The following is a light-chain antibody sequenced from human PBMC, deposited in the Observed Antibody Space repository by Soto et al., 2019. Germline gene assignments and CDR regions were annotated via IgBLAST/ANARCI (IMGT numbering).Light chain of an antibody. CDR3: QQYNSSTWT. Sequence: DIQMTQSPSTLSASVGDRVTITCRASQSISSWLAWYQQKPGKAPKLLIYDASSLESGVPSRFSGSGSWTEFTLTISSLQPDDFATYYCQQYNSSTWTFGQGTKVEIK. J-gene: IGKJ1*01. CDR2: DAS. CDR1: QSISSW. V-gene: IGKV1-5*01.